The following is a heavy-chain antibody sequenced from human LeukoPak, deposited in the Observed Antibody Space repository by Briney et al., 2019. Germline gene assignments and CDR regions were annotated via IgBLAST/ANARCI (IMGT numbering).Heavy chain of an antibody. V-gene: IGHV1-46*01. J-gene: IGHJ4*02. CDR1: GYTFTSYY. CDR3: ASIVYGGNSYFDY. CDR2: VNPSGDST. D-gene: IGHD4-23*01. Sequence: ASVKVSCKASGYTFTSYYMHWVRQAPGQGLEWMGIVNPSGDSTSYAQKFQGRVTMTRDTSTSTVYMELSSLRSEDTAVYYCASIVYGGNSYFDYWGQGTLVTVSS.